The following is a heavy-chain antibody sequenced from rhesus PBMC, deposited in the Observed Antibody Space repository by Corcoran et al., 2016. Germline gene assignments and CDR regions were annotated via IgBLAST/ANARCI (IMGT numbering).Heavy chain of an antibody. CDR3: ARRVIAAASFDY. CDR2: IYVGSGRT. Sequence: QVQLQESGPGLVKPSETLSLTCAVSGGSISSSNWWSWIRQSPGKGLEWIGSIYVGSGRTSYNPSRKRRVTISTDTSKNQFSLKLSSVTAADTAVYYCARRVIAAASFDYWGQGVLVTVSS. J-gene: IGHJ4*01. V-gene: IGHV4-93*01. D-gene: IGHD6-13*01. CDR1: GGSISSSNW.